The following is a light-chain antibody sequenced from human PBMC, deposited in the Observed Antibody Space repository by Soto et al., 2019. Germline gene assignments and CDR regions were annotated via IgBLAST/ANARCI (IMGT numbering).Light chain of an antibody. Sequence: EIVMTQSPATLSVSPGEGATLSCRASQGIGDTLAWYQQKPGQTPRLLIYDTSIRATGVPARFSGSRSGAEFTLTISSLQPEDFATYYCQQSYSTPYTFGQGTKLEIK. V-gene: IGKV3-15*01. CDR3: QQSYSTPYT. CDR1: QGIGDT. CDR2: DTS. J-gene: IGKJ2*01.